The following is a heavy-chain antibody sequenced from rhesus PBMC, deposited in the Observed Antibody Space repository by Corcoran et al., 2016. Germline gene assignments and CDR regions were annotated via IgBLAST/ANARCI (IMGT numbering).Heavy chain of an antibody. D-gene: IGHD5-42*01. CDR3: ARWGYRNSLDV. J-gene: IGHJ5-2*02. V-gene: IGHV4-147*01. Sequence: QVQLQESGPGLVKPSETLSLTCAVSGGSTSSNYWSWLRRSPGKGLEWIGYFYGDSGSTSYNPPLKRRVTISTDTSKNQFSLKLRSVTAADTAVYYCARWGYRNSLDVWGRGVLVTVSS. CDR2: FYGDSGST. CDR1: GGSTSSNY.